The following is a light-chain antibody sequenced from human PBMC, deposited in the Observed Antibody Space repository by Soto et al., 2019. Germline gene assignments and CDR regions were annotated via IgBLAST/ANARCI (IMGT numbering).Light chain of an antibody. Sequence: DIQMTQPPSTLSASVGDRVTITCRASQSISSWLAWYQQKPGKAPKLLIYQASSLESEVPSRFSGSGSGTEFTLVINSLQPDDFATYYCQQYYAYSWTFGQGTKVEIK. V-gene: IGKV1-5*03. CDR2: QAS. CDR3: QQYYAYSWT. CDR1: QSISSW. J-gene: IGKJ1*01.